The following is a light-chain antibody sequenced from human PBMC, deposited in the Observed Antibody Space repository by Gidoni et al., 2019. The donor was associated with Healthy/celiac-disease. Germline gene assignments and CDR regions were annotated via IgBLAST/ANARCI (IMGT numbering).Light chain of an antibody. CDR2: PDS. Sequence: SEELTQPPSVSVSPRQTDSITCSGEKLGDKYACWYQQKPGQSPVLVIYPDSKRPSVFPERFSGSNSGNTATLTISGTQSMDESDYYCQAWDSSKRVFGGGTKLPVL. J-gene: IGLJ2*01. CDR1: KLGDKY. V-gene: IGLV3-1*01. CDR3: QAWDSSKRV.